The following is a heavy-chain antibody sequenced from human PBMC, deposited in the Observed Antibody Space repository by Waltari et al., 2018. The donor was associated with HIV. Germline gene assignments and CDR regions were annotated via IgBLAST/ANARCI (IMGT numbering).Heavy chain of an antibody. D-gene: IGHD5-18*01. Sequence: QVQLVQSGAEVKKVGASVKVSCKASGYTLSDYYIHWVRQAPGQGLEWMGWINPNSGGTTYAQKFQGWVTMTRDTSVSTAYMELSRLRSDDTAVYYCARDAEVLGYSYRNYYYYYGMDAWGQGTTVTVSS. CDR3: ARDAEVLGYSYRNYYYYYGMDA. J-gene: IGHJ6*02. CDR1: GYTLSDYY. CDR2: INPNSGGT. V-gene: IGHV1-2*04.